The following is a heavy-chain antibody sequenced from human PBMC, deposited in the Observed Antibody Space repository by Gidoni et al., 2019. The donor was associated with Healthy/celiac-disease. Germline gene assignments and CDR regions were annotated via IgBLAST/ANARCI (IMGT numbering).Heavy chain of an antibody. D-gene: IGHD2-15*01. CDR2: IYYSGST. J-gene: IGHJ5*02. V-gene: IGHV4-31*03. Sequence: QVQLQESGPGLVKPSQTLSLTCTVSGGSISGGGYYWSWIRQHPGKGLEWIGYIYYSGSTYYNPSLKSRVTISVDTSKNQFSLKLSSVTAADTAVYYCARKGVVAAINWFDPWGQGTLVTVSS. CDR1: GGSISGGGYY. CDR3: ARKGVVAAINWFDP.